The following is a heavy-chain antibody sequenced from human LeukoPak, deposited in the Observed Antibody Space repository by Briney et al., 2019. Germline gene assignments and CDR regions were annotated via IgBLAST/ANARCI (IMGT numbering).Heavy chain of an antibody. CDR1: GFTFSTSA. Sequence: GGSLRLSCAASGFTFSTSAMSWVRQAPGKGLEWVSGISNRGGTTYYADSVKGRFTISRDDSNNALYLQMHSLRAEDTALYYCASGPPFLKYFEYWGQGTLVTVSS. CDR3: ASGPPFLKYFEY. V-gene: IGHV3-23*01. J-gene: IGHJ4*02. CDR2: ISNRGGTT. D-gene: IGHD3-3*01.